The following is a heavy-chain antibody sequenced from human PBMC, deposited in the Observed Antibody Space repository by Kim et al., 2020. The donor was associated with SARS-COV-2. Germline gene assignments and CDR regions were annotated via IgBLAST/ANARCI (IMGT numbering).Heavy chain of an antibody. D-gene: IGHD2-15*01. V-gene: IGHV3-33*01. CDR3: ATLGGPRNRVVAAQGYYYGIDV. CDR2: IWFDGSNK. CDR1: GFTFSNYG. Sequence: GGSLRLSCAASGFTFSNYGMHWVRQAPGKGLEWVAVIWFDGSNKYYTDSVKGRFTVSRDNSKNTLYLQMDSLRAEDTAVYYCATLGGPRNRVVAAQGYYYGIDVWGQGATVTVSS. J-gene: IGHJ6*02.